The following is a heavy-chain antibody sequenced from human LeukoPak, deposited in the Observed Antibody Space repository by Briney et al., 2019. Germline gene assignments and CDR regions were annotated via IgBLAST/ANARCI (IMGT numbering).Heavy chain of an antibody. CDR2: ISYSGVVK. Sequence: GGSLRLSCTASGYTFSDYGMHWVRQAPGKGLEWLSVISYSGVVKFYADSVKGRFTISRDNSKNTLYLQMSSLRPEDTAVYYCVKGIVVVTARAFDYWGQGTLVTVSS. V-gene: IGHV3-30*18. CDR1: GYTFSDYG. J-gene: IGHJ4*02. D-gene: IGHD2-21*02. CDR3: VKGIVVVTARAFDY.